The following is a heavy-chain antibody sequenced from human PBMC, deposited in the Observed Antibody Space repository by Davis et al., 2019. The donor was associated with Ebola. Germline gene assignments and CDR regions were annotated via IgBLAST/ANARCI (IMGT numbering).Heavy chain of an antibody. Sequence: GESLKIFCAASGFTFSSYEMNWVRQAPGKGLEWVSYISSSGNTIYYADSVKGRFTISRDNAKNSLYLQMNSLRAEDTAVYYCAKGEVVPAALYYYYGMDVWGQGTTVTVSS. CDR3: AKGEVVPAALYYYYGMDV. V-gene: IGHV3-48*03. CDR1: GFTFSSYE. CDR2: ISSSGNTI. D-gene: IGHD2-2*01. J-gene: IGHJ6*02.